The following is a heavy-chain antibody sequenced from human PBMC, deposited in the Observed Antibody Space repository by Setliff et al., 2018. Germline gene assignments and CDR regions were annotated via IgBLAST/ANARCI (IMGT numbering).Heavy chain of an antibody. CDR2: ISGSGVST. V-gene: IGHV3-23*01. CDR3: AKVNNRFWSGYYPYYYGMDV. CDR1: GFTFSSYA. J-gene: IGHJ6*02. Sequence: GGSLRLSCAASGFTFSSYAMSWVRQAPGKGLEWVSAISGSGVSTYYADSVKGRFTISRDNSKNTLYLQMNSLRAEDTAVYYCAKVNNRFWSGYYPYYYGMDVWGQGTTVTVS. D-gene: IGHD3-3*01.